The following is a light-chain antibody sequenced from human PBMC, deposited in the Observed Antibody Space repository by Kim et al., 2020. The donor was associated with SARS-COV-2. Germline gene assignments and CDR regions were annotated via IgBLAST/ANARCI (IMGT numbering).Light chain of an antibody. J-gene: IGLJ2*01. CDR1: SGLSSYA. V-gene: IGLV4-69*01. CDR3: QTWGTGILV. CDR2: LNSDGSH. Sequence: QLVLTQSPSASASLGASVKLTCTLSSGLSSYAIAWHQQQPEKGPRFLMKLNSDGSHTKADGITDRFSGSSSGAERYLTISSLQSEDEADYYCQTWGTGILVFGGGTKVTVL.